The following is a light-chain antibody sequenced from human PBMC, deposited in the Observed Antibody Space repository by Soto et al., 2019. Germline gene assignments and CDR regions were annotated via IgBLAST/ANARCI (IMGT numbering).Light chain of an antibody. Sequence: QSVLTQSASVSGAPGQRVTISCTGSSSNIGAGFAVHWYQQLPGTAPKLLIYGNSNRPSGVPDRFSGSKSGTSASLAITGLQAEDEADYYCHSYDSSLRGSVFGGGTKLTVL. V-gene: IGLV1-40*01. CDR3: HSYDSSLRGSV. CDR1: SSNIGAGFA. CDR2: GNS. J-gene: IGLJ3*02.